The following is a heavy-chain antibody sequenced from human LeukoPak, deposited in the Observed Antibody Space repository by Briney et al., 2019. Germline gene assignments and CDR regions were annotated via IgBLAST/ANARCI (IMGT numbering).Heavy chain of an antibody. Sequence: PGGSLRLSCVASGFIFSDYWMHWVRQAPGTGLVWVSRISSDGTSQSYADSVKGRFTISRDNAKNTLYLQINSLGAEDTAVYYCGRWASTLTFDPRGQGTRVTVSS. CDR3: GRWASTLTFDP. CDR1: GFIFSDYW. V-gene: IGHV3-74*01. CDR2: ISSDGTSQ. J-gene: IGHJ5*02. D-gene: IGHD1-26*01.